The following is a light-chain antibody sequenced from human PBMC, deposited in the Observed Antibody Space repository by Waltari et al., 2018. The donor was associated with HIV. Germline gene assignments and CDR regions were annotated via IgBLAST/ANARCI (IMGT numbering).Light chain of an antibody. CDR1: SGSFASNY. Sequence: NFMLTQPHSVSESAGKTVPISCTRTSGSFASNYVQWYQHRPGSAPTTVIYEDDQRPSGVPARFSGSIDSSSRSASLTISGLKTEDEADYYCQSYDDTWVFGGGTKVTVL. V-gene: IGLV6-57*03. CDR3: QSYDDTWV. J-gene: IGLJ3*02. CDR2: EDD.